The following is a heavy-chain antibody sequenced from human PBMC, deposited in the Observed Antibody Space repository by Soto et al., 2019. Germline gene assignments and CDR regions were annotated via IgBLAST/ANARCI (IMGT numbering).Heavy chain of an antibody. D-gene: IGHD3-10*01. J-gene: IGHJ4*02. CDR2: IDPSDSYT. CDR1: GYSFTSYW. Sequence: GESLKISCKGSGYSFTSYWISWVRQMPGKGLEWMGRIDPSDSYTNYSPSFQGHVTISADKSISTAYLQWSSLKASDTAMYYCATTLGFGELFTGFDYWGQGTLVTVSS. V-gene: IGHV5-10-1*01. CDR3: ATTLGFGELFTGFDY.